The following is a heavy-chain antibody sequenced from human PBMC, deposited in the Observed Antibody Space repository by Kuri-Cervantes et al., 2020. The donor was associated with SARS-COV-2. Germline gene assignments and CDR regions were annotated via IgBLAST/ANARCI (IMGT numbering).Heavy chain of an antibody. V-gene: IGHV3-21*01. CDR3: ARDRDGYSSSWYGGYYYGMDV. CDR2: ISSSSSYI. CDR1: GFTFSSYG. D-gene: IGHD6-13*01. J-gene: IGHJ6*02. Sequence: ETLSLTCAASGFTFSSYGMHWVRQAPGKGLEWASSISSSSSYIYYADSVKGRFTISRDNAKNSLYLQMNSLRAEDTAVYYCARDRDGYSSSWYGGYYYGMDVWGQGTTVTVSS.